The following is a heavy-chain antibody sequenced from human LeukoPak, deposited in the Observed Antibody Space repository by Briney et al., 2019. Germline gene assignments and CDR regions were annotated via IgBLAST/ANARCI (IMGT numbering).Heavy chain of an antibody. J-gene: IGHJ2*01. V-gene: IGHV4-39*07. CDR3: ARDAPYSSSPRYWYFDL. D-gene: IGHD6-6*01. CDR2: IYYSGST. Sequence: SETLSLTCTVSGGSISSSSYYWGWIRQPPGKGLEWIGSIYYSGSTYYNPSLKSRVTMSVDTSKNQFSLKLSSVTAADTAVYYCARDAPYSSSPRYWYFDLWGRGTLVTVSS. CDR1: GGSISSSSYY.